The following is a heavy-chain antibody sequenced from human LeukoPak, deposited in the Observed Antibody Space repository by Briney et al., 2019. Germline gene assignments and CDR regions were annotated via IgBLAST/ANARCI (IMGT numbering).Heavy chain of an antibody. Sequence: SVKVSRKSSGGTFSSYAISWVRQAPGQGLEWVGRIIPILGIANYAQKFQGRVTITADKSTSTAHMELSSLRSEDTAVYYCARDQEEDGITGTTFYYWGQGNLVTASS. V-gene: IGHV1-69*04. J-gene: IGHJ4*02. CDR1: GGTFSSYA. CDR3: ARDQEEDGITGTTFYY. D-gene: IGHD1-20*01. CDR2: IIPILGIA.